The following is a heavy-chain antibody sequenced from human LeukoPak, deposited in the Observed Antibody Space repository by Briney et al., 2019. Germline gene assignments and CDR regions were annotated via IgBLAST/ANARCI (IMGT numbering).Heavy chain of an antibody. V-gene: IGHV4-39*07. CDR1: GGSISSSSYY. J-gene: IGHJ4*02. CDR2: IYYSGST. CDR3: ARDEGAYCGGDCYSEGFDY. Sequence: SETLSLTCTVSGGSISSSSYYWGWIRQPPGKWLEWIGSIYYSGSTYYNPSLKSRVTISVDTSKNQFSLKLSSVTAADTAVYYCARDEGAYCGGDCYSEGFDYWGQGTLVTVSS. D-gene: IGHD2-21*02.